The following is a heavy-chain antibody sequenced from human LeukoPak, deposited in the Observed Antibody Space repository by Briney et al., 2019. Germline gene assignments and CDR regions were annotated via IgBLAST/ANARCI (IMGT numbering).Heavy chain of an antibody. Sequence: SETLSLTCTVSDGSITNFDWSWVRQPPGKGLEFIGYVHYSGTANYNPSLRSRVTISIDTSKKHFFLRLKSVTAADTAVYYCARGYADFRVEGRYFHSWGQGILVTVSS. CDR1: DGSITNFD. J-gene: IGHJ4*02. V-gene: IGHV4-59*01. CDR3: ARGYADFRVEGRYFHS. CDR2: VHYSGTA. D-gene: IGHD4-17*01.